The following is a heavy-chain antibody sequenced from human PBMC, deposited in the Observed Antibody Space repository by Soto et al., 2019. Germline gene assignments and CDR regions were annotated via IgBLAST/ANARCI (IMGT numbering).Heavy chain of an antibody. CDR2: IIPIFGTA. CDR3: AGTYGSGSYYYGFDY. V-gene: IGHV1-69*12. Sequence: QVQLVQSGAEVKKPGSSVKVSCKASGGTFSSYAISWVRQAPGQGLEWMGGIIPIFGTANYAQTFQGRVTITADESTSSAYMELSSLRSEETAVYYCAGTYGSGSYYYGFDYWGQGSLVTVSS. CDR1: GGTFSSYA. D-gene: IGHD3-10*01. J-gene: IGHJ4*02.